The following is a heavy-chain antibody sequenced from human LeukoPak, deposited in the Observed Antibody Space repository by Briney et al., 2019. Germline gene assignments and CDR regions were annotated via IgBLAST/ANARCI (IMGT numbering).Heavy chain of an antibody. CDR1: GFIFSTYS. J-gene: IGHJ3*01. Sequence: GGSLRLSCAASGFIFSTYSMNWVRQAPGKGLEWVSYISSSSSAIYYADSVKGRFTISRDNAKNSLYLQINTLRAEDTAVYYCARGPGGAFDFWGQGAMVTVSS. CDR3: ARGPGGAFDF. D-gene: IGHD1-1*01. V-gene: IGHV3-48*01. CDR2: ISSSSSAI.